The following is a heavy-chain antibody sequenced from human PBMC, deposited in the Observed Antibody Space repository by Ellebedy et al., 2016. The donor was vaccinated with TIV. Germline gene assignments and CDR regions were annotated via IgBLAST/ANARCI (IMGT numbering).Heavy chain of an antibody. V-gene: IGHV3-30-3*01. J-gene: IGHJ3*02. Sequence: GESLKISCAASGFTFSSYAMHWVRQAPGKGLEWVAVISYDGSNKYYADSVKGRFTISRDNSKNTLYLQMNSLRAEDTAVYYCARDYYDSSGAIWGQGTMVTVSS. D-gene: IGHD3-22*01. CDR3: ARDYYDSSGAI. CDR2: ISYDGSNK. CDR1: GFTFSSYA.